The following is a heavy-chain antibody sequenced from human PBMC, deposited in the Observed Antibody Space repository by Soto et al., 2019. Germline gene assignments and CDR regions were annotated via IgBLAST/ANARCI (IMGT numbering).Heavy chain of an antibody. CDR3: ARERVVPAATSKYYYYYYGMDV. CDR1: GYTFTKFH. J-gene: IGHJ6*02. V-gene: IGHV1-46*01. Sequence: GASVKVSCKASGYTFTKFHIHWVRQAPGQGLEWMGMIDPSGGVTRDAQRFQGRITMTSDTSTSSVYMELSGLRSEDTAVYYCARERVVPAATSKYYYYYYGMDVWGQGTTVTVSS. CDR2: IDPSGGVT. D-gene: IGHD2-2*01.